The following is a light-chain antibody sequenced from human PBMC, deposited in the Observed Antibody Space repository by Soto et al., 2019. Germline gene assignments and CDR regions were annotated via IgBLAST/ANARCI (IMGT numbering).Light chain of an antibody. CDR1: QSVSSN. V-gene: IGKV3-15*01. CDR2: GAS. CDR3: QQYNNWPLT. J-gene: IGKJ4*01. Sequence: EIVMTQSPGTLSVSPGERVTLSCRASQSVSSNLGWYQQKPGQAPRLLIYGASTRATGIPARFSGSGSGTEFTLTISSLQSEDFAVYYCQQYNNWPLTFGGGTKVEIK.